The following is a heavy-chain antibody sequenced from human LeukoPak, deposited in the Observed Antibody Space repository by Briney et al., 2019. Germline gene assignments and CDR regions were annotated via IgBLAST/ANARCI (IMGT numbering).Heavy chain of an antibody. CDR1: GGSISSSSYY. D-gene: IGHD5-12*01. CDR3: ARKSGYARVY. V-gene: IGHV4-39*07. CDR2: IYYSGST. Sequence: PSETLSLTCTVSGGSISSSSYYWGWIRQPPGKGLEWIGSIYYSGSTYYNPSLKSRVTISVDTSKNQFSLKLSSVTAADTAVYYCARKSGYARVYWGQGTLVIVSS. J-gene: IGHJ4*02.